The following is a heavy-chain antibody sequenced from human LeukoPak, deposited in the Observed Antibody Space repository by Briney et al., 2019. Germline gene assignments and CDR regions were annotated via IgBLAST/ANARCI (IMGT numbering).Heavy chain of an antibody. J-gene: IGHJ4*02. D-gene: IGHD2-15*01. Sequence: SETLSLTCTVSGGSISSSSYYWGWIRQPPGKGLEWIGSIYNSGSTYYNPSLKSRVTISVDTSKNQFSLKLSSVTAADTAVYYCARGPDIVVVWGYYFDYWGQGTLVTVSS. CDR3: ARGPDIVVVWGYYFDY. V-gene: IGHV4-39*07. CDR1: GGSISSSSYY. CDR2: IYNSGST.